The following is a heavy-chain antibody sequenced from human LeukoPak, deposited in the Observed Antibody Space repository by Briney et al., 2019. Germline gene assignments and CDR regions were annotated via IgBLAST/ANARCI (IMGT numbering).Heavy chain of an antibody. D-gene: IGHD3-9*01. CDR3: ARNLYDFLTGFDS. V-gene: IGHV3-48*02. CDR2: IRSSSSII. CDR1: GFTFSTYS. J-gene: IGHJ4*02. Sequence: HPGGSLRLPCAASGFTFSTYSMNWVRQSPGKGLEWVSYIRSSSSIIHYADSVKGRFTISRDNAKSSLYLQMNSLRDEDTAVYYCARNLYDFLTGFDSWGQGTLVTVSS.